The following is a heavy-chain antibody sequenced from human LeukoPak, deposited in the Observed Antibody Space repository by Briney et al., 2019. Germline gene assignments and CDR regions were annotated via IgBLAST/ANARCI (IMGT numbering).Heavy chain of an antibody. Sequence: SETLSLTCAVYGGSFSGYYWSWIRQPPGKGLEWIWEINHSGSTNYNPSLKSRVTISVDTSKNQFSLKLSSVTAADTAVYYCARGRGVRGVYDYWGQGTLVTVSS. D-gene: IGHD3-10*01. J-gene: IGHJ4*02. CDR3: ARGRGVRGVYDY. CDR1: GGSFSGYY. V-gene: IGHV4-34*01. CDR2: INHSGST.